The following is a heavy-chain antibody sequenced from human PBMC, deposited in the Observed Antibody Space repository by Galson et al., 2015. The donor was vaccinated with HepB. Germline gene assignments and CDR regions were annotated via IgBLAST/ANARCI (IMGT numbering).Heavy chain of an antibody. CDR1: GYTFTSYG. D-gene: IGHD2-2*01. V-gene: IGHV1-18*01. CDR2: ISAYNGNT. CDR3: ARDSGSVDIVVVPADSGDYYYYYMDV. Sequence: SVKVSCKASGYTFTSYGISWVRQAPGQGLEWMGWISAYNGNTNYAQKLQGRVTMTTDTSTSTAYMELRSLRSDDTAVYYCARDSGSVDIVVVPADSGDYYYYYMDVWGKGTTVTVSS. J-gene: IGHJ6*03.